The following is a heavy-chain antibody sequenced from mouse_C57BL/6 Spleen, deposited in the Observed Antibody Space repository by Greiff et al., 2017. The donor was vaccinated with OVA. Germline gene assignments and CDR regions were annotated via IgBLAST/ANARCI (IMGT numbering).Heavy chain of an antibody. V-gene: IGHV5-16*01. Sequence: EVKLVESEGGLVQPGSSMKLSCTASGFTFSDYYMAWVRQVPEKGLEWVANINYDGSSTYYLDSLKSRFIISRDNAKNILYLQMSSLKSEDTATYYCARDEGYYGNHYAMDYWGQGTSVTVSS. D-gene: IGHD2-1*01. CDR3: ARDEGYYGNHYAMDY. CDR2: INYDGSST. J-gene: IGHJ4*01. CDR1: GFTFSDYY.